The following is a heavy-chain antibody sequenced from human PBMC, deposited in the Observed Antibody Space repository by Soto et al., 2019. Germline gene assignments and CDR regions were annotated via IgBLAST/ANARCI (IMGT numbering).Heavy chain of an antibody. CDR3: ARETAPYYFDY. V-gene: IGHV3-33*01. CDR1: GFTFSSYG. Sequence: PGGSLRLSCAASGFTFSSYGMHWFRQAPGKGLEWVAVIWYDGSNKYYADSVKGRFTISRDNSKNTLYLQMNSLRAEATAVYYCARETAPYYFDYWDQGTLVTVCS. CDR2: IWYDGSNK. D-gene: IGHD5-18*01. J-gene: IGHJ4*02.